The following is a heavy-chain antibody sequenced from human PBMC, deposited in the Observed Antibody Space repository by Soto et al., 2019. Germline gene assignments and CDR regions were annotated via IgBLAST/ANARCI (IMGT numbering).Heavy chain of an antibody. J-gene: IGHJ6*02. V-gene: IGHV3-21*01. CDR1: GFTFSSYS. Sequence: PGGSLRLSCAASGFTFSSYSMNWVRQAPGKGLEWVSSISSSSSYIYYADSVKGRFTISRDNAKNSLYLQMNSLRAEDTAVYYCARHYDFWSGYHKYYYYYYGMDVWGQGTTVTVSS. D-gene: IGHD3-3*01. CDR2: ISSSSSYI. CDR3: ARHYDFWSGYHKYYYYYYGMDV.